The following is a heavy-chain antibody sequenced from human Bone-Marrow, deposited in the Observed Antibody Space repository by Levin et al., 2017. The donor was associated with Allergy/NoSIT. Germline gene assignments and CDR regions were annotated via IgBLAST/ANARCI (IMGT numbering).Heavy chain of an antibody. D-gene: IGHD5-24*01. CDR3: ARRRRDGYNSARCYFDY. CDR1: GGSFSGYY. V-gene: IGHV4-34*01. CDR2: INHSGST. Sequence: PSETLSLTCAVYGGSFSGYYWSWIRQPPGKGLEWIGEINHSGSTNYNPSLKSRVTISVDTSKNQFSLKLSSVTAADTAVYYCARRRRDGYNSARCYFDYWGQGTLVTVSS. J-gene: IGHJ4*02.